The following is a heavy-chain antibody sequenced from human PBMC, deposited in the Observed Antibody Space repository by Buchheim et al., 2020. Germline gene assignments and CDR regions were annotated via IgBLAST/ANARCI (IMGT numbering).Heavy chain of an antibody. CDR1: GFTFSDYY. CDR3: ARVAAHGASDY. J-gene: IGHJ4*02. D-gene: IGHD4/OR15-4a*01. CDR2: ISYSSRYA. V-gene: IGHV3-11*06. Sequence: QVQLEESGGGLVKPGGSLRLSCAASGFTFSDYYMTWIRQAPGKGLEWVSSISYSSRYANYADSVKGRFTISRDDARNSLLLQMNNLRAEDTAVYYCARVAAHGASDYWGQGTL.